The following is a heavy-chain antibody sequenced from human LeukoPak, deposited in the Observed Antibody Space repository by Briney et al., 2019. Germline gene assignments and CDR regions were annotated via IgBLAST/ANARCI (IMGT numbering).Heavy chain of an antibody. CDR3: ARSGYCSGGSCWIDS. J-gene: IGHJ4*02. D-gene: IGHD2-15*01. CDR2: IYYTGNT. V-gene: IGHV4-59*01. Sequence: NPSETLPLTCAVSGGSITSDYWSWIRQPPGRGLEWMGYIYYTGNTNYNSSLKSRVTISADTSKNQFSLKLSSVTAADTAVYYCARSGYCSGGSCWIDSWGQGTLVTVSS. CDR1: GGSITSDY.